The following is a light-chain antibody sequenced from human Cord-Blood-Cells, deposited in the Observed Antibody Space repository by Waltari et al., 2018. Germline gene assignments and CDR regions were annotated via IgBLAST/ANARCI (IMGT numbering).Light chain of an antibody. J-gene: IGLJ3*02. V-gene: IGLV2-8*01. CDR2: EVS. CDR3: SSYAGSNNLV. Sequence: QSALTQPPSASGSPGQSVTISCTGTSSDGGGSTYVSWYQQHPGKAPKLMIYEVSKRPSGVPDRFSGSKSGNTASLTVSGLQAEDEADYYCSSYAGSNNLVFGGGTKLTVL. CDR1: SSDGGGSTY.